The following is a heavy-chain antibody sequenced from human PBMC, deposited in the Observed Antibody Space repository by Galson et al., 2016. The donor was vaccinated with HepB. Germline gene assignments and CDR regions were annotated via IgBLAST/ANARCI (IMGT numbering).Heavy chain of an antibody. Sequence: ETLSLTCSVSGGSVSSASYFWSWIRQPPGKGLEWIGDIYYTGSTNYNPSLKSRGTISLDTSNNQFSLRLRSVTAADTAVYYCARVPPLLGYFDYWGQGTLVTVSS. CDR3: ARVPPLLGYFDY. D-gene: IGHD2-8*02. CDR1: GGSVSSASYF. V-gene: IGHV4-61*01. J-gene: IGHJ4*02. CDR2: IYYTGST.